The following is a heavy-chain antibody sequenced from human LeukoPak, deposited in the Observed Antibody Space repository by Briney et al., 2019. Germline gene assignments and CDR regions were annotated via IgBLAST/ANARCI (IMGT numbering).Heavy chain of an antibody. J-gene: IGHJ4*02. CDR3: AIGSWNIAVAGTFDY. CDR1: GYTFTSYG. CDR2: ISAYNGNT. V-gene: IGHV1-18*01. Sequence: ASVKVSCKASGYTFTSYGISWVRQAPGQGLEWMGWISAYNGNTNYAQKLQGRVTMTTDTSTSTAYMELRSLRSDDTAVYYCAIGSWNIAVAGTFDYWGQGTLVTVSS. D-gene: IGHD6-19*01.